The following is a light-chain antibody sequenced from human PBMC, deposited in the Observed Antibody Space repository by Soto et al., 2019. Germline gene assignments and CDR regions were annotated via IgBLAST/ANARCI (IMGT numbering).Light chain of an antibody. CDR3: QQLNSYPQT. Sequence: DIQMTQSPSTLSASVGDRVTITCRASQSISSWLAWYQQKPGKAPNLLMYTASNLQSGVPSRFSGSGSGTDFTLTISSLQPEDSATYFCQQLNSYPQTFGQGTRLEI. V-gene: IGKV1-5*01. CDR2: TAS. J-gene: IGKJ5*01. CDR1: QSISSW.